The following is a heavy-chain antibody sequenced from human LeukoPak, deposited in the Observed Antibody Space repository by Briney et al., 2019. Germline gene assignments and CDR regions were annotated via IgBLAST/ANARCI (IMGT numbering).Heavy chain of an antibody. Sequence: GGSLRLSCAASGFTFSDYYMSWIRQAPGKGLEWVSYISSSGSTIYYADSVKGRFTISRDNAKNSLYLQMNSLRAEDTAVYYCARDSAGWYSRHYFDYWGQGTLVTVSS. J-gene: IGHJ4*02. D-gene: IGHD6-13*01. CDR2: ISSSGSTI. V-gene: IGHV3-11*04. CDR3: ARDSAGWYSRHYFDY. CDR1: GFTFSDYY.